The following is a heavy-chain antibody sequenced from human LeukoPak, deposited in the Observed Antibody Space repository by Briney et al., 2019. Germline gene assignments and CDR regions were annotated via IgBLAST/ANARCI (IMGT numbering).Heavy chain of an antibody. CDR1: GFTFTTYA. CDR3: AKEGYRYYFNN. J-gene: IGHJ4*02. V-gene: IGHV3-23*01. D-gene: IGHD5-12*01. CDR2: ISGSGGST. Sequence: PGGSLRLSCAASGFTFTTYAMAWVRQAPGKGLEWVSAISGSGGSTYYADSVKGRFTISRDNSKNTLYLEMNSLRAEDTAVYYCAKEGYRYYFNNWGQGTLVTVSS.